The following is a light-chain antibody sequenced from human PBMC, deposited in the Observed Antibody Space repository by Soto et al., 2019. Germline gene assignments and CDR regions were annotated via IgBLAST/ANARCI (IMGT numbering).Light chain of an antibody. CDR1: QSVSSN. CDR3: QQYSNWPFT. J-gene: IGKJ4*01. Sequence: EIVMTQSPATQSVSPGERATLSCRASQSVSSNLAWYQQKPGQAPRLLIYGASTRATGIPARFSGGGSGTDYTLTISSLQSEDFAVYYCQQYSNWPFTFGGGTKVEIK. CDR2: GAS. V-gene: IGKV3-15*01.